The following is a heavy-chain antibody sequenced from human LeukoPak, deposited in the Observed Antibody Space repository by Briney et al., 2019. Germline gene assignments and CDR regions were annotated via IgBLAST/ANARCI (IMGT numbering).Heavy chain of an antibody. CDR1: GGSISSSSYH. CDR2: IYYSGST. D-gene: IGHD3-10*01. V-gene: IGHV4-39*01. Sequence: PSETLSLTCTVSGGSISSSSYHWGWIRQPPGKGLEWIGSIYYSGSTYYNPSLKSRVTISVDTSKNQFSLRLTSVTVADTAVYYCARTYQDYYGSGSYLGPFDYWGQGTLVTVSS. J-gene: IGHJ4*02. CDR3: ARTYQDYYGSGSYLGPFDY.